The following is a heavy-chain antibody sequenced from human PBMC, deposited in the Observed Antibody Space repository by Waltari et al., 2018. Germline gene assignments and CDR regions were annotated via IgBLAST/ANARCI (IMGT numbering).Heavy chain of an antibody. CDR1: GGSISSYY. Sequence: QVQLQESGPGLVKPSETLSLTCTVSGGSISSYYWSWIRQPPGKGLEWIGSIYHSGSTYYNPSLKSRVTISVDTSKNQFSLKLSSVTAADTAVYYCVLTLVTNDAFDIWGQGTMVTVSS. CDR3: VLTLVTNDAFDI. J-gene: IGHJ3*02. D-gene: IGHD2-15*01. V-gene: IGHV4-59*04. CDR2: IYHSGST.